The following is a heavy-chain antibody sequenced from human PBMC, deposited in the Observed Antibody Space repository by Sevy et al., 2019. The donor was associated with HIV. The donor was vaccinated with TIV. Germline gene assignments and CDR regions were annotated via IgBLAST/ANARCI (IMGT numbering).Heavy chain of an antibody. CDR1: GFTFDDYA. Sequence: GGSLRLSCAVSGFTFDDYAMHWVRQAPGKGLEWVSLISWDGGSTYYADSVKGRFTISRDNSKNSLYLQMNSLRAEDTALYYCAKPYRIAVAGDYYYSGMDVWGQRTSVTVSS. CDR3: AKPYRIAVAGDYYYSGMDV. V-gene: IGHV3-43D*03. D-gene: IGHD6-13*01. J-gene: IGHJ6*02. CDR2: ISWDGGST.